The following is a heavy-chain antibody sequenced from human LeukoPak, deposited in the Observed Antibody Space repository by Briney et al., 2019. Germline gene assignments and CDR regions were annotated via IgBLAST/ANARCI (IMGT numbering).Heavy chain of an antibody. CDR2: ISWTSGSI. V-gene: IGHV3-9*01. CDR3: AKEAPGYYFDY. J-gene: IGHJ4*02. Sequence: GGSLRLSCAASGFTFDDYAMHWVRQAPGKGLEWVSGISWTSGSIDYADSVKGRFTISRDNSKNTLYLQMNSLRAEDTAVYYCAKEAPGYYFDYWGQGTLVTVSS. CDR1: GFTFDDYA.